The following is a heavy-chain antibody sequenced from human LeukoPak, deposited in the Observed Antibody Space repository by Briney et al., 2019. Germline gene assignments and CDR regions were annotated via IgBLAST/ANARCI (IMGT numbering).Heavy chain of an antibody. D-gene: IGHD3-22*01. CDR2: ISGSGGST. Sequence: GGSLRLSCAASGLTFSSYAMSWVRQAPGKGLEWVSAISGSGGSTYYADSVKGRFTISRDNSKNTLYLQMNSLRAEDTAVYYCAKDMRSYYYDSSGYYDYWGQGTLVTVSS. CDR3: AKDMRSYYYDSSGYYDY. J-gene: IGHJ4*02. CDR1: GLTFSSYA. V-gene: IGHV3-23*01.